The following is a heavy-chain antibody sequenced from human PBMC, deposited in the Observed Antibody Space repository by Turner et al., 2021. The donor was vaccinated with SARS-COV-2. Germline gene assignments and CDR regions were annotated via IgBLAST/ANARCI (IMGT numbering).Heavy chain of an antibody. CDR2: IAFDGSNK. V-gene: IGHV3-30*18. CDR3: AKRGSCSNNKCYLDY. Sequence: QVQLVESGGGLVQPGMSLRLSCAASGFSFNTYGMHWVRQATGKGLEWVAIIAFDGSNKVYADSVKGRFTISRDNSKNTLYLQMNSLRAEDTAVYYCAKRGSCSNNKCYLDYWGQGILVTVSS. J-gene: IGHJ4*02. CDR1: GFSFNTYG. D-gene: IGHD2-2*01.